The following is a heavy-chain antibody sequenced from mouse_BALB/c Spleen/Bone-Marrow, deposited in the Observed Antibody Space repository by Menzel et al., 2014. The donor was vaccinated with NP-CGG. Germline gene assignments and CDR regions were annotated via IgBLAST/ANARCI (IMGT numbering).Heavy chain of an antibody. J-gene: IGHJ4*01. V-gene: IGHV5-17*02. CDR3: ARIGRARGYAMDY. CDR2: ISSGSSTI. Sequence: EVQVVESGGGLVQPGGSRKLSCAASGITFRNFGVHWVRQAPEKGLEWVAYISSGSSTIYYADTLKGRFTISRDNPKNTLFLQMTSLRSEDTAMYYCARIGRARGYAMDYWGQGTSVTVSS. D-gene: IGHD3-3*01. CDR1: GITFRNFG.